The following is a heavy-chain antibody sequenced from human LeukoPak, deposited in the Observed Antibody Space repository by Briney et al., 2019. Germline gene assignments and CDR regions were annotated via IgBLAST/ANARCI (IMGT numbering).Heavy chain of an antibody. Sequence: GGSLRLSCAASGFTFDDYAMHWVRQAPGKGLEWVSGISWNGGSIGYADSVKGRFTISRDNAKSSLYLQMNSLRAEDTALYYCAKVGIDSSGYYYGSYFDYWGQGTLVTVSS. CDR2: ISWNGGSI. CDR3: AKVGIDSSGYYYGSYFDY. CDR1: GFTFDDYA. J-gene: IGHJ4*02. D-gene: IGHD3-22*01. V-gene: IGHV3-9*01.